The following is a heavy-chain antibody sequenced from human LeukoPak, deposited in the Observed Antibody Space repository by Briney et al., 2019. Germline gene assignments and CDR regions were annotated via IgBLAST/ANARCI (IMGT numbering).Heavy chain of an antibody. D-gene: IGHD2-21*01. V-gene: IGHV1-46*01. CDR2: INPSGGST. CDR1: GYTFTSYY. J-gene: IGHJ3*02. CDR3: ATYDTGDAFDI. Sequence: GASVKVSCKASGYTFTSYYMHWVRQAPGQGLEWMGIINPSGGSTSYAQKFQGRVTMTEDTSTDTAYMELSSLRSEDTAVYYCATYDTGDAFDIWGQGTMVTVSS.